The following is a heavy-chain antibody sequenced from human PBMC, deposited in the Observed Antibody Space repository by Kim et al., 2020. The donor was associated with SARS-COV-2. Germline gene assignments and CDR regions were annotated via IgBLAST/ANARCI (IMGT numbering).Heavy chain of an antibody. CDR3: AREGPNTYYFDY. Sequence: ASLKVSCKASGYTFTSYHMHWVRQAPGQGLEWMGFINASGRSASYPQKFQGRVTMTRDTSTSTVYMELSSLRSEDTAVYYCAREGPNTYYFDYWGQGTLVTVSS. CDR1: GYTFTSYH. CDR2: INASGRSA. D-gene: IGHD3-16*01. V-gene: IGHV1-46*01. J-gene: IGHJ4*02.